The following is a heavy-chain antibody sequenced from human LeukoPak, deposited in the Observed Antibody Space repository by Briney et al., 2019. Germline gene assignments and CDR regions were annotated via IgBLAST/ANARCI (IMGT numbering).Heavy chain of an antibody. CDR2: IYYTGDT. CDR1: GASITSSY. J-gene: IGHJ6*03. Sequence: SETLSLTCTVSGASITSSYWSWVRQPPGKGLEWIGYIYYTGDTSHNPSLNSRVTISLDTSKNQFSLKLTSVTAADTAVYYCARQVYYYMDVWGKGTTVTVSS. CDR3: ARQVYYYMDV. V-gene: IGHV4-59*08.